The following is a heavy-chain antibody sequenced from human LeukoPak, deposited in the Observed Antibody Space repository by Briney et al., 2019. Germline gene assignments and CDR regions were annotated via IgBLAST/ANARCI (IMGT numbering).Heavy chain of an antibody. CDR3: AVNSGHDHVGFY. J-gene: IGHJ4*02. CDR2: IISSGDSM. D-gene: IGHD5-12*01. CDR1: GFTFNTYT. Sequence: PGGSLRLSCVASGFTFNTYTMIWVRQAPRKGLECVSSIISSGDSMYYADSVKGRFTISRDNSKKSLHLQMNSLRAEDTAVYYCAVNSGHDHVGFYWGQGILVTVSP. V-gene: IGHV3-21*01.